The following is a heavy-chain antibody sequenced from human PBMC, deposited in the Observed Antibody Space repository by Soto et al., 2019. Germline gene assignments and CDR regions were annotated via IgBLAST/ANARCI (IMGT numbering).Heavy chain of an antibody. V-gene: IGHV4-59*01. Sequence: PSETLALTCVVSGGSLSSDDWSWIRQPPGKGLEWIGDIYYSGSTNYNPSLKRRVTISVDTSKIPFSLKLSSVTAADPFVDYGASTRRYPHSYSARGTLVPVSS. CDR3: ASTRRYPHSY. J-gene: IGHJ4*01. CDR2: IYYSGST. CDR1: GGSLSSDD. D-gene: IGHD2-2*01.